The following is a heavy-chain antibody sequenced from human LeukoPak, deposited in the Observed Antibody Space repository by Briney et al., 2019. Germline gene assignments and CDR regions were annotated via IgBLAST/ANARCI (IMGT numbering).Heavy chain of an antibody. D-gene: IGHD3-10*01. J-gene: IGHJ3*02. V-gene: IGHV3-21*05. CDR2: IS. CDR3: VQGVTPHAFDI. Sequence: PGGSLRLSCAASGFTFSSYSMNWVRQAPGKGLEWVSYISKGRFTISRDNAKNSLYLQMNSLRAEDTAVYSCVQGVTPHAFDIWGRGTMVTVSS. CDR1: GFTFSSYS.